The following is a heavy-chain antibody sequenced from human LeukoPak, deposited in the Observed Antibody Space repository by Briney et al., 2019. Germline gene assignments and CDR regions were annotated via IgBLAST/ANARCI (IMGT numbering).Heavy chain of an antibody. D-gene: IGHD3-16*01. CDR3: ARGEGNGGLYYYYYMDV. V-gene: IGHV1-3*01. CDR1: GYTFTSYS. CDR2: INAGNGNT. J-gene: IGHJ6*03. Sequence: ASVKVSCKASGYTFTSYSMHWVRQAPGQRLEWMGWINAGNGNTKYSQKFQGRVTITRDTSTSTVYMELSSLRSEDTAVYYCARGEGNGGLYYYYYMDVWGKGTTVTVSS.